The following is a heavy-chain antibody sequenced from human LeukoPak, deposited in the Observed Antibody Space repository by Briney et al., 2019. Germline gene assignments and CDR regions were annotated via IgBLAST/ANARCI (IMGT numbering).Heavy chain of an antibody. V-gene: IGHV1-18*01. CDR3: ARGPYCSGGTCYSQYFDY. Sequence: GAPVKPSCKAAGSTFTSFSISWLRQAPGHRLEWRGWIRAYNGNTNYAQKHPGRVTMTTDTSTSTAYMELRSLRADDTVVYYCARGPYCSGGTCYSQYFDYWGQGTLVTVSS. J-gene: IGHJ4*02. D-gene: IGHD2-15*01. CDR2: IRAYNGNT. CDR1: GSTFTSFS.